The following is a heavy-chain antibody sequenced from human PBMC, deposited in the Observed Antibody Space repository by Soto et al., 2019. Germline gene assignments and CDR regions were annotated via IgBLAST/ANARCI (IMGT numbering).Heavy chain of an antibody. CDR2: ISDSGHTI. Sequence: EVRLVESGGALLQPGGSLGLSCAASEFTFSSYEMPGVPQAPGGGLEWVSYISDSGHTIHYGDSVKGRFTFSRDNAKNSLHLQMNSLTVEDTAVYYCVRIGAGGWDVPFDFWGQGTLVTVSS. J-gene: IGHJ4*02. D-gene: IGHD6-19*01. CDR3: VRIGAGGWDVPFDF. V-gene: IGHV3-48*03. CDR1: EFTFSSYE.